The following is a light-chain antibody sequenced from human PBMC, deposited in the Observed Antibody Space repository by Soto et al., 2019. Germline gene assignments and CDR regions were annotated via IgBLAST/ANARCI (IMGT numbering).Light chain of an antibody. CDR2: KAS. CDR3: QQYHGFPWT. J-gene: IGKJ1*01. V-gene: IGKV1-5*03. CDR1: QSISSW. Sequence: DIQMTQSLSTLSASVGDRVTITCRASQSISSWLAWYQQKSGKAPKLLIYKASSLQSGVPSRFSGSGSGTEFTLTISSLQPDDFATYYCQQYHGFPWTFGRGTKVEIK.